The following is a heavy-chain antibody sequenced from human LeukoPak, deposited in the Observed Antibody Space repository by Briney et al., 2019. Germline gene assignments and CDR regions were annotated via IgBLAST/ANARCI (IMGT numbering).Heavy chain of an antibody. CDR3: ARGRRDGYNYRAGNYFDY. CDR1: GGSFSGYY. J-gene: IGHJ4*02. D-gene: IGHD5-24*01. CDR2: INHSGCT. V-gene: IGHV4-34*01. Sequence: PSETLSLTCAVYGGSFSGYYWSWIRQPPGKGLEWIGEINHSGCTNYNPSLKSRVTISVDTSKNQFSLKLSSVTAADTAVYYCARGRRDGYNYRAGNYFDYWGQGTLVTVSS.